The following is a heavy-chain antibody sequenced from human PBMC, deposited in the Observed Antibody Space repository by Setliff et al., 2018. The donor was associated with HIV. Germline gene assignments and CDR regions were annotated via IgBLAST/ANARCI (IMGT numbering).Heavy chain of an antibody. J-gene: IGHJ4*02. D-gene: IGHD7-27*01. Sequence: SETLSLTCTVSSGSISGHYWSWIRQPPGKGLEWIGYIYSSGGTNYNPSLKSRVTISVDTSKSQFSLRLTSVTAADTALYYCARVLTGDNGWGYIDYWGQGSLVTVS. CDR2: IYSSGGT. CDR1: SGSISGHY. V-gene: IGHV4-59*11. CDR3: ARVLTGDNGWGYIDY.